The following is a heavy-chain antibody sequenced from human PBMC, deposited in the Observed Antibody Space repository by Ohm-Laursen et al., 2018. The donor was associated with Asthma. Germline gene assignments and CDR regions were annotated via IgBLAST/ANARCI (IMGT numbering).Heavy chain of an antibody. CDR2: ISYDGSNK. V-gene: IGHV3-30*03. Sequence: SLRLSCTASGFTFSSYGMHWVRQAPGKGLEWVAVISYDGSNKYYADSVKGRFTISRDNSKNTLYLQMNSLRAEDTAVYYCARERDNGGKGGYFDFWGQGTLVTVSS. CDR3: ARERDNGGKGGYFDF. D-gene: IGHD4-23*01. CDR1: GFTFSSYG. J-gene: IGHJ4*02.